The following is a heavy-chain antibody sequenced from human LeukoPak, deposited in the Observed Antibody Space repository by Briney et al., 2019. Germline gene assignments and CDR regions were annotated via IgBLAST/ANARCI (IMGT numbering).Heavy chain of an antibody. Sequence: GGTLRLSCAASGFTFSSYGMSWVRQAPAKGLEWVSAISGSGGSTYYADSVKGRFTISRDNSKNTLYLQMNSLRAEDTAVYYCAKVLRLLWFGVPAPFDYWGQGTLVTVSS. J-gene: IGHJ4*02. CDR1: GFTFSSYG. D-gene: IGHD3-10*01. V-gene: IGHV3-23*01. CDR2: ISGSGGST. CDR3: AKVLRLLWFGVPAPFDY.